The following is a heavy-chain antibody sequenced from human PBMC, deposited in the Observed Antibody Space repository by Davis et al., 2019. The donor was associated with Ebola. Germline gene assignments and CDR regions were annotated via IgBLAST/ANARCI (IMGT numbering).Heavy chain of an antibody. Sequence: SVQVSCKASAFTFTSSAAQCLLHPRGQRLEWIGSIVVGSGNTNYAQNFQERVTITRDMSTSTAYMELSSLRSEDTAVYYCAALNFLYYDGMDFDYWGQGTLVTVSS. CDR3: AALNFLYYDGMDFDY. CDR1: AFTFTSSA. D-gene: IGHD3-22*01. CDR2: IVVGSGNT. V-gene: IGHV1-58*01. J-gene: IGHJ4*02.